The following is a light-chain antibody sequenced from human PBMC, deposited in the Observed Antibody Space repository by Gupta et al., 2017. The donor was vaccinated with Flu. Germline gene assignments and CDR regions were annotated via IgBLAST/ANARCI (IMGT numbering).Light chain of an antibody. J-gene: IGKJ1*01. CDR1: KKINNW. V-gene: IGKV1-5*03. CDR3: KQHKSMGT. Sequence: SPSAMSASVGDRATSPGRDRKKINNWLAWEQQKPVHAPKLLISKASMVERGVTSRFSGSGEEKEFTLTSNSLQPDDCENYYCKQHKSMGTFGQGTKVEIK. CDR2: KAS.